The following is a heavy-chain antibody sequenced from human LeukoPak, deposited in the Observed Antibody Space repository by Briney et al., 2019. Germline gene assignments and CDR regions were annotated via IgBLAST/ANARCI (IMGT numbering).Heavy chain of an antibody. CDR2: INHSGST. CDR1: GGSFSGYY. Sequence: SETLSLTCAVYGGSFSGYYWSWIRQPPGKGLEWIGEINHSGSTNYNPPLKSRVTISVDTSKNQFSLKLSSVTAADTAVYYCARGQRLRWERIYFQHWGQGTLVTVSS. D-gene: IGHD4-23*01. CDR3: ARGQRLRWERIYFQH. V-gene: IGHV4-34*01. J-gene: IGHJ1*01.